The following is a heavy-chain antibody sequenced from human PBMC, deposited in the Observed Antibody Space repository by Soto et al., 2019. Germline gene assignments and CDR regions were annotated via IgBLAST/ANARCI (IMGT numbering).Heavy chain of an antibody. Sequence: VGSLRLSCAASGFTFSSYGMHWVRQARGKGLEWVAVISYDGSNKYYADSVKGRFTISRDNSKNTLYLQMNSLRAEDTAVYYCAKNPDYDILTGPDYWGQGTLVTVSS. CDR2: ISYDGSNK. D-gene: IGHD3-9*01. V-gene: IGHV3-30*18. CDR1: GFTFSSYG. CDR3: AKNPDYDILTGPDY. J-gene: IGHJ4*02.